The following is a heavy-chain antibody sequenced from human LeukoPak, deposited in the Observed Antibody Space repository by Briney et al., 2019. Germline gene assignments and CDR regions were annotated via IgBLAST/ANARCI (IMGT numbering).Heavy chain of an antibody. CDR3: ARDKATTGGLVDY. Sequence: SVKVSRKASGGTFSSYAISWVRQAPGQGLEWMGRIIPILGIANYAQKFQGRVTITADKSTSTAYMELSSLRSEDTAVYYCARDKATTGGLVDYWGQGTLVTVSS. CDR1: GGTFSSYA. CDR2: IIPILGIA. J-gene: IGHJ4*02. D-gene: IGHD3-16*01. V-gene: IGHV1-69*04.